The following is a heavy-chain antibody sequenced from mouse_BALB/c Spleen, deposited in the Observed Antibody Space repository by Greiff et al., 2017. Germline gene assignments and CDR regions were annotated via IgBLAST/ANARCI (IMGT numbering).Heavy chain of an antibody. CDR1: GYTFTDYE. CDR2: IDPETGGT. Sequence: VQLVESGAELVRPGASVTLSCKASGYTFTDYEMHWVKQTPVHGLEWIGAIDPETGGTAYNQKFKGKATLTADKSSSTAYMELRSLTAEDSADYYVTRGPGYGYWGQGTTLTVSS. CDR3: TRGPGYGY. V-gene: IGHV1-15*01. D-gene: IGHD3-1*01. J-gene: IGHJ2*01.